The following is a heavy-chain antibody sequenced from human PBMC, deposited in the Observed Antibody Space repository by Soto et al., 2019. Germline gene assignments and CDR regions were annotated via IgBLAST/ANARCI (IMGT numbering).Heavy chain of an antibody. Sequence: EVQLVESGGGLIQPGGSLRLSCAVSGFTVSNNYMSWVRQAPGKGLEGVSVIYSGGYTAYGDSVKGRFTISRDNSKKQFYPQMNSLGAGDRVVYSGGTHPGGGGYWGQGTLVTVSS. V-gene: IGHV3-53*01. CDR1: GFTVSNNY. J-gene: IGHJ4*02. D-gene: IGHD3-10*01. CDR2: IYSGGYT. CDR3: GTHPGGGGY.